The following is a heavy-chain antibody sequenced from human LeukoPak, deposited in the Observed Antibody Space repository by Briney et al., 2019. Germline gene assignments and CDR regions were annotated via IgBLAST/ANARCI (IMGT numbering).Heavy chain of an antibody. CDR1: GASITYYY. Sequence: SEALSLPFTVYGASITYYYCSWIRRSPGKGLEWVSYIYHSGNSDYNPSLRSRVTASLYTSKNQFSLNLFSVTAADTAVYYCTRGHWGLQSWSQGTLVTVS. CDR3: TRGHWGLQS. J-gene: IGHJ5*02. D-gene: IGHD4-11*01. V-gene: IGHV4-59*01. CDR2: IYHSGNS.